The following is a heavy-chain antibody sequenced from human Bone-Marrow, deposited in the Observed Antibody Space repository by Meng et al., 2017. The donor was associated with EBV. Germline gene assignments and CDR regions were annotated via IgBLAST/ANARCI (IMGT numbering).Heavy chain of an antibody. CDR1: GGSFICYC. J-gene: IGHJ5*02. Sequence: QAPQPRGGDGLFEPPETLSLTCACYGGSFICYCWSWIRQPPGKGLEWIGEINHSGSTNYNPSLKSRVTISVDTSKNQFSLKLSSVTAADTAVYYCARVVWSIVGATQWFDPWGQGTLVTVSS. CDR3: ARVVWSIVGATQWFDP. D-gene: IGHD1-26*01. V-gene: IGHV4-34*01. CDR2: INHSGST.